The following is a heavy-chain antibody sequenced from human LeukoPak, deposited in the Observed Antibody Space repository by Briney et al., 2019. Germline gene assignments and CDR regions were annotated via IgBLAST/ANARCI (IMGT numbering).Heavy chain of an antibody. CDR1: GFTFSSYS. V-gene: IGHV3-21*01. CDR3: ARQPDCSSTSCRDYYYYGMDV. Sequence: GGSLRLSCAASGFTFSSYSMNWVRQAPGKGLEWVSSISSSSSYIYYADSVKGRFTISRDNAKNSLYLQMNSLRAEDTAVYYCARQPDCSSTSCRDYYYYGMDVWGQGTTVTVYS. CDR2: ISSSSSYI. J-gene: IGHJ6*02. D-gene: IGHD2-2*01.